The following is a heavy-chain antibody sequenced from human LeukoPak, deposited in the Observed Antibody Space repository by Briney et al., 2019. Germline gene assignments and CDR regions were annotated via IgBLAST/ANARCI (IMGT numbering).Heavy chain of an antibody. Sequence: SETLSLTCAVYGGSFSGYYWSWIRQPPGKGLEWIGEINHSGSTNYNPSLKSRVTISVDTSKNQFSLKLSSVTAADTAVYYCARHKGPGITMIVGPPYFDYWGQGTLVTVSS. J-gene: IGHJ4*02. CDR3: ARHKGPGITMIVGPPYFDY. V-gene: IGHV4-34*01. CDR2: INHSGST. CDR1: GGSFSGYY. D-gene: IGHD3-22*01.